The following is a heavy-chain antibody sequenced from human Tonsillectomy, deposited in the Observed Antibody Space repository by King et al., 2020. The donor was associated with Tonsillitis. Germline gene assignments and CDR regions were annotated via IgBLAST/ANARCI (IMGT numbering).Heavy chain of an antibody. CDR1: GFTFSNYA. CDR3: AKQLSDGHRPLDC. D-gene: IGHD5-24*01. V-gene: IGHV3-23*04. Sequence: VQLVESGGGLVQPGGSLRLSCAASGFTFSNYAMTWVRQAPGKGLEWVSTISDGADTTYYADSVKGRFTISRDNARSKLYLQMNSLRAEDTAVYYCAKQLSDGHRPLDCWGQGTLVTVSS. CDR2: ISDGADTT. J-gene: IGHJ4*02.